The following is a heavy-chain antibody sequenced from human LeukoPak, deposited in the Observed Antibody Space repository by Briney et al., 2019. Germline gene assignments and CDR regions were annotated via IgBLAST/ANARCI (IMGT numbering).Heavy chain of an antibody. CDR2: IYYSGST. J-gene: IGHJ4*02. Sequence: PSETLSLTCTVPGGSISSYYWIWLRQPPGKGLEWIGYIYYSGSTNYNPSLKSRVTISVDTSKDQFSLKLSSVTAADTAVYYCARGGGVAGTPYNPYDYWGQGTLVTVSS. V-gene: IGHV4-59*01. CDR1: GGSISSYY. CDR3: ARGGGVAGTPYNPYDY. D-gene: IGHD6-19*01.